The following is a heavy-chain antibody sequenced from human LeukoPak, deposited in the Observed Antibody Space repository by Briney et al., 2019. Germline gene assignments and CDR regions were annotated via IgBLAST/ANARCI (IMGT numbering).Heavy chain of an antibody. CDR1: GYSISSGYY. J-gene: IGHJ4*02. Sequence: SETLSPTCTVSGYSISSGYYWGWIRQPPGKGLEWIGSIYHSGSTYYNPSLKSRVTISVDTSKNQFSLRLSSVTAADTAVYYCARDPFGVYDSSGYYTYYFDYWGQGTLVTVSS. V-gene: IGHV4-38-2*02. CDR3: ARDPFGVYDSSGYYTYYFDY. CDR2: IYHSGST. D-gene: IGHD3-22*01.